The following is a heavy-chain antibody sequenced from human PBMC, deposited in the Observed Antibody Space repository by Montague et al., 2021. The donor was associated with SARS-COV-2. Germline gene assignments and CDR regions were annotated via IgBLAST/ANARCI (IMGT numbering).Heavy chain of an antibody. D-gene: IGHD3-3*01. J-gene: IGHJ4*02. CDR2: ITQDGSEK. Sequence: SLRLSCPASGFPFSTFWMTWVRQPPGKGLERVATITQDGSEKYNVDSVKGRFTISRDNAKKSLSLQMNSLRAEDTAVYYCARDRYYQYWSGYYPPDYWGQGTLVTVSS. CDR1: GFPFSTFW. V-gene: IGHV3-7*03. CDR3: ARDRYYQYWSGYYPPDY.